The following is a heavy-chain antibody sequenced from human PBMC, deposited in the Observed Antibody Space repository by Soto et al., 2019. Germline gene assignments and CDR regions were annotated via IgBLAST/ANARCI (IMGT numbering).Heavy chain of an antibody. CDR3: ARDLTLTPASLMLGAAPGGMDV. CDR1: GFTFSNNE. Sequence: GGSLRPSCAASGFTFSNNELNWVRKAPGKGLGWVAYISSGGDTVYYADSVKGRFTISRDNAKQSLFLQMDSLRAEDTAGYYCARDLTLTPASLMLGAAPGGMDVWGQGTTVTVSS. V-gene: IGHV3-48*03. J-gene: IGHJ6*02. CDR2: ISSGGDTV. D-gene: IGHD2-8*01.